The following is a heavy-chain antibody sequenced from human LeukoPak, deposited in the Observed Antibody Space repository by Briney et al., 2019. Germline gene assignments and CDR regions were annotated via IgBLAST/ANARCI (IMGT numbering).Heavy chain of an antibody. J-gene: IGHJ4*02. CDR1: GFSVTSKF. CDR3: AKSSLQVTAVADRFDY. Sequence: GGSLRLSCAASGFSVTSKFMGWVRQAPGKGLEWVSVIYSGDRTYYTESVKGRFTISRDNSKNTLYLQMNSLRVEDTAVYYCAKSSLQVTAVADRFDYWGQGTLVTVSS. CDR2: IYSGDRT. D-gene: IGHD6-19*01. V-gene: IGHV3-53*01.